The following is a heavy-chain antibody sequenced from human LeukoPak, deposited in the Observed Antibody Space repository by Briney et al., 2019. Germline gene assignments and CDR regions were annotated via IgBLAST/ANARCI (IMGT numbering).Heavy chain of an antibody. CDR3: TTVKGAAGTFGYYFDY. J-gene: IGHJ4*02. CDR1: VFTFSNAW. D-gene: IGHD3-16*01. V-gene: IGHV3-15*01. CDR2: IKSKTDGGPT. Sequence: GWAQILSCVASVFTFSNAWMRCVRLAPGMGLVWVRRIKSKTDGGPTDDAAPVKGRFTISRDDSKNTLYLQMNSLKTEDTAVYYCTTVKGAAGTFGYYFDYWGQGTLVTVSS.